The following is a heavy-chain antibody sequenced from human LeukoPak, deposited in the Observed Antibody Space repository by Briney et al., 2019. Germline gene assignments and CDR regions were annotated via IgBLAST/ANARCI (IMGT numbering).Heavy chain of an antibody. D-gene: IGHD5-24*01. J-gene: IGHJ3*02. Sequence: PGGSLRLSCAASGFTFSTYAMTWVRQAPGKGLEWVSGIGSGSGGKTFYADSVKGRFTISRDNSKNTLFLQVNSLEAEDTAVYFCAKGRRATFRYDAFDIWGRGTMVTVSS. CDR1: GFTFSTYA. V-gene: IGHV3-23*01. CDR2: IGSGSGGKT. CDR3: AKGRRATFRYDAFDI.